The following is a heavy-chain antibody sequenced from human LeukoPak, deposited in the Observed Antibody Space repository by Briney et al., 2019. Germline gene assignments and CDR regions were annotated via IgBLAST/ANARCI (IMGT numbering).Heavy chain of an antibody. CDR1: GLTVSDNY. V-gene: IGHV3-53*05. Sequence: GGSLRLSCAASGLTVSDNYMTWVRQAPGKGLEWVSVIYAGGSTFYADSVKGRFTISRDNAKNSLYLQMNSLRAEDTALYYCAKESPYSSSWFDYWGQGTLVTVSS. CDR2: IYAGGST. J-gene: IGHJ4*02. D-gene: IGHD6-13*01. CDR3: AKESPYSSSWFDY.